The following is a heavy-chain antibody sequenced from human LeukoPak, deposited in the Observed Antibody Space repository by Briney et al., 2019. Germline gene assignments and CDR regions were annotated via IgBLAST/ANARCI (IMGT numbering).Heavy chain of an antibody. V-gene: IGHV3-30*02. J-gene: IGHJ3*02. D-gene: IGHD4-17*01. Sequence: GGSLRLSCAASGFTFSSYGMHWVRQAPGKGLEWVAFIRYDGSNKYYADSVKGRFTISRDNSKNTLYLQMNSLRAEDTAVYYCAKMWRDPDYGNAFDIWGQGTMVTVSS. CDR2: IRYDGSNK. CDR3: AKMWRDPDYGNAFDI. CDR1: GFTFSSYG.